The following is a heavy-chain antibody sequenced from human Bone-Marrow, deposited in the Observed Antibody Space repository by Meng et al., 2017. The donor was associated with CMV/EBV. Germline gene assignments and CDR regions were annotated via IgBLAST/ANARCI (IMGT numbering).Heavy chain of an antibody. D-gene: IGHD1-1*01. CDR3: ARVQPHLPYYYYGMDV. V-gene: IGHV4-59*01. CDR1: GGSISSYY. CDR2: IYYSGST. J-gene: IGHJ6*02. Sequence: GSLRLSCTVSGGSISSYYWSWIRQPPGKGLEWIGYIYYSGSTNYNPSLKSRVTISVDTSKNPFSLKLSSVTAADTAVYYCARVQPHLPYYYYGMDVWGQGTTVTVSS.